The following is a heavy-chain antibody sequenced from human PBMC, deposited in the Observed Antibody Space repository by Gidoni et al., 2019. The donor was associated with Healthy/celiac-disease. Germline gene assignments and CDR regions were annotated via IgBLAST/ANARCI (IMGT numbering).Heavy chain of an antibody. D-gene: IGHD6-13*01. CDR2: ISWNSGSI. Sequence: EVQLVESGGGLVQPGRSLRLSCAASAFPFDDYAMHWVRQAPGKGLEWVSGISWNSGSIGYADSVKGRFTISRDNAKNSLYLQMNSLRAEDTALYYCAKEAAAAQGFDYWGQGTLVTVSS. V-gene: IGHV3-9*01. CDR3: AKEAAAAQGFDY. J-gene: IGHJ4*02. CDR1: AFPFDDYA.